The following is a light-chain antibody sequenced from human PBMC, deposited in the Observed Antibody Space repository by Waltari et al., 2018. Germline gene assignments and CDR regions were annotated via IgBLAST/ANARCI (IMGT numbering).Light chain of an antibody. Sequence: QVVLTQSPSASASLGASVKLTCTLSSGHSSHAIAWHQQQPEKGPRYLMKVNSDGSHNKGDGIPERFSGSSSGAERYLTISGLQSEDEADYYCQTWGTGPRVFGGGTKLTVL. CDR2: VNSDGSH. V-gene: IGLV4-69*01. J-gene: IGLJ2*01. CDR3: QTWGTGPRV. CDR1: SGHSSHA.